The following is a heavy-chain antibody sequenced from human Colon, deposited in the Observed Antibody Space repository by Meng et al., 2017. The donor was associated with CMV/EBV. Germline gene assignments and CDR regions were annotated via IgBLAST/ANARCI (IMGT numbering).Heavy chain of an antibody. CDR3: ARDSYHYGSSTYNWFDP. V-gene: IGHV4-39*07. J-gene: IGHJ5*02. CDR1: GDSISNTDYY. D-gene: IGHD3-10*01. CDR2: INHGGTA. Sequence: GSLRLSCSVSGDSISNTDYYWGWIRQSPGKGLEWIGSINHGGTAFYNPSLKSPVTISVDTSKNQFSLKVSSVTAADTAVYYCARDSYHYGSSTYNWFDPWGQGTLVTVSS.